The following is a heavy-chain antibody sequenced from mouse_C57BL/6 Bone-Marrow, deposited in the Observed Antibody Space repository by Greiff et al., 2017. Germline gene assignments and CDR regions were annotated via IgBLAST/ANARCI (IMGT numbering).Heavy chain of an antibody. CDR3: ARGWPFFDY. V-gene: IGHV5-16*01. J-gene: IGHJ2*01. CDR2: INYDGSST. Sequence: EVMLVESEGGLVQPGSSMKLSCTASGFTFSDYYMAWVRQVPEKGLEWVANINYDGSSTYYLDSLKSRFIISRDNAKNILYLQMSSLKSEDTATYYCARGWPFFDYWGQGTTLTVSS. CDR1: GFTFSDYY. D-gene: IGHD2-3*01.